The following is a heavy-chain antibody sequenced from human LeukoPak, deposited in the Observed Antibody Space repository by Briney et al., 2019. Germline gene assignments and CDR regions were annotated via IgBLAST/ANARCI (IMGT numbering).Heavy chain of an antibody. Sequence: GGSLRLSCAASGFTFSSYWMTWVRQAPGKGLEWVAKIKQDGSEKYYVDSVKGRFTISRDNAKNSLYLQMNSLGAEDTAVYYCARRGTSSSWAHFDYWGQGTLVAVSS. CDR2: IKQDGSEK. CDR1: GFTFSSYW. J-gene: IGHJ4*02. V-gene: IGHV3-7*05. D-gene: IGHD6-13*01. CDR3: ARRGTSSSWAHFDY.